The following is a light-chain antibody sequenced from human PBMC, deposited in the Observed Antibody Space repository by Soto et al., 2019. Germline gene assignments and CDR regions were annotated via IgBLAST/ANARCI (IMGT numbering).Light chain of an antibody. J-gene: IGKJ1*01. CDR2: GAY. Sequence: EIVMTQSPATLSVSPGERATLSCRASQTISNNYLAWYQQKPGQAPRLLIYGAYTRATGIPARFSGSGSGTDFTLTISSLEPEDFAVYYCQQRSNWPPWTFGQGTKVDIK. CDR1: QTISNNY. CDR3: QQRSNWPPWT. V-gene: IGKV3-11*01.